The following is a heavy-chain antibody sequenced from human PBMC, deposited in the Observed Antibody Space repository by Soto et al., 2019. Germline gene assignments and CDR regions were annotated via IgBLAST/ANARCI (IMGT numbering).Heavy chain of an antibody. CDR2: INAGNGNT. CDR3: ARARAARPSYFDY. J-gene: IGHJ4*02. V-gene: IGHV1-3*01. D-gene: IGHD6-6*01. Sequence: SVXVSCKASGYTFTSYAMHWVRQAPGQRLEWMGWINAGNGNTKYSQKFQGRVTITRDTSAGTAYMELSSLRSEDTAVYYCARARAARPSYFDYWGQGTLVTVSS. CDR1: GYTFTSYA.